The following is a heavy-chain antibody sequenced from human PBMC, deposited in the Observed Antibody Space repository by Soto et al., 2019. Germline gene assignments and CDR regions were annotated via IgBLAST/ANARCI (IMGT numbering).Heavy chain of an antibody. V-gene: IGHV4-4*02. Sequence: SLPCAVSGGSFTSNNWWTWVRQPPGQGLEWIGEIYRTGSTNYNPSLKSRVTISLDKSENQFSLKVTSLTAADTAVYYCASRDPGNSVDYWGQGTLVTVSS. D-gene: IGHD5-12*01. J-gene: IGHJ4*02. CDR3: ASRDPGNSVDY. CDR1: GGSFTSNNW. CDR2: IYRTGST.